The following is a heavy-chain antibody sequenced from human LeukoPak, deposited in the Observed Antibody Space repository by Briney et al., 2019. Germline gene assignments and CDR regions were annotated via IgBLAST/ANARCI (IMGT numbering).Heavy chain of an antibody. V-gene: IGHV3-11*04. CDR3: ARDRVIAVAGTVFDY. J-gene: IGHJ4*02. Sequence: GGSLRLSCEASGFTFHDSYMTWIRQAPGKGLEWVSFISNSGDSIYYADSVKGRFITSRDNAKSSLYLQMNSLRAEDTAVYYCARDRVIAVAGTVFDYWGQGTLVTVSS. CDR2: ISNSGDSI. D-gene: IGHD6-19*01. CDR1: GFTFHDSY.